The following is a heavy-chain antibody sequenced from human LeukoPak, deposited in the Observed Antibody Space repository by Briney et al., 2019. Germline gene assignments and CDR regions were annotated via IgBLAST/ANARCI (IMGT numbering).Heavy chain of an antibody. J-gene: IGHJ4*02. D-gene: IGHD3-3*01. CDR3: ARDEREITRSRFDY. CDR2: ISSSSSYI. V-gene: IGHV3-21*01. CDR1: GFTFSSYS. Sequence: GGSLRLSCAASGFTFSSYSMNWVRQAPGKGLEWVSSISSSSSYIYFADSVKGRFTISRDNAKNSLYLQMNSLRAEDTAVYYCARDEREITRSRFDYWGQGTLVTVSS.